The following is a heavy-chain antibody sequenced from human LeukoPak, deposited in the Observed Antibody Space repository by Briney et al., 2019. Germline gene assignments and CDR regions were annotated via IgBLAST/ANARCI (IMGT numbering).Heavy chain of an antibody. CDR1: GGSISSGGYY. V-gene: IGHV4-30-2*01. CDR2: SYHSGST. J-gene: IGHJ6*03. D-gene: IGHD6-19*01. CDR3: ARERRTIAVAGPGENYYYYMDV. Sequence: QTSQTLSLTCTVSGGSISSGGYYWSWIRQPPGKGLEWIGYSYHSGSTYYKPSLKSRVTISVDRSKNQFSLKLSSVTAADTAVYYCARERRTIAVAGPGENYYYYMDVWGKGTTVTVSS.